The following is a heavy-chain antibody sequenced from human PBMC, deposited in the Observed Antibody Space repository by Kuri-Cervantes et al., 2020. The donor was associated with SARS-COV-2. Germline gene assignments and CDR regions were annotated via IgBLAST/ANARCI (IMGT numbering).Heavy chain of an antibody. D-gene: IGHD6-19*01. CDR2: IKSKTDGGTT. Sequence: GESLKISCAASGFTSSNAWMSWVRQAPGKGLEWVGRIKSKTDGGTTDYAAPVKGRFTISRDDSKNTLYLQMNSLKTEDTAVYYCTSGIAVADYWGQGTLVTVSS. CDR1: GFTSSNAW. J-gene: IGHJ4*02. CDR3: TSGIAVADY. V-gene: IGHV3-15*01.